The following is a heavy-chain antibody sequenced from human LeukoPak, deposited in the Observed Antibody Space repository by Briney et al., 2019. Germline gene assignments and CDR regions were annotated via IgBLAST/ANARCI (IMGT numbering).Heavy chain of an antibody. D-gene: IGHD2-21*02. CDR2: ISWNSGSI. CDR3: AKDIRGDYFAHFDY. CDR1: GFTFDDYA. V-gene: IGHV3-9*01. Sequence: PGGSLRLSCAASGFTFDDYAMHWVRQAPGKGLEWVSGISWNSGSIGYADSVKGRFTISGDNAKNSLYLQMNSLRAEDTALYYCAKDIRGDYFAHFDYWGQGTLVTVSS. J-gene: IGHJ4*02.